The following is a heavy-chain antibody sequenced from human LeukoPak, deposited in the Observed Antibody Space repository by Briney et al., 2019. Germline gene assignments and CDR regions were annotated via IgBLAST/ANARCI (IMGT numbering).Heavy chain of an antibody. CDR2: INHNNGGT. D-gene: IGHD6-6*01. V-gene: IGHV1-2*06. CDR1: GYTFTGYY. J-gene: IGHJ1*01. Sequence: ASVKVSCKPSGYTFTGYYMHWLRQAPGQGLEGMGRINHNNGGTKYAQKFQGRVTMTRDPSISTAYMELSRLRSDDTAVYYCARDPDDSSSSVYFQHWGEGTLVTVSS. CDR3: ARDPDDSSSSVYFQH.